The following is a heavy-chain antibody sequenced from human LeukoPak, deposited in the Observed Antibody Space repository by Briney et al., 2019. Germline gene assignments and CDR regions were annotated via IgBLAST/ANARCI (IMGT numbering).Heavy chain of an antibody. V-gene: IGHV3-21*01. J-gene: IGHJ4*02. CDR1: GFTFSSYS. Sequence: KAGGSLRLSCAASGFTFSSYSMNWVRQAPGKGLEWVSSISSSSNYIYYADSVKGRFIISRDNAKNSLYLQMNSLRAEDTAVYYCARDYGGSSPFDYWGQGTLVTVSS. D-gene: IGHD4-23*01. CDR2: ISSSSNYI. CDR3: ARDYGGSSPFDY.